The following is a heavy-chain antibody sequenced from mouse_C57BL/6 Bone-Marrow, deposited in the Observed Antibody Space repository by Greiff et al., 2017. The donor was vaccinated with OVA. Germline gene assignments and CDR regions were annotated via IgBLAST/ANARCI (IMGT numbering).Heavy chain of an antibody. CDR1: GYTFTSYW. V-gene: IGHV1-64*01. D-gene: IGHD2-4*01. CDR2: IHPNSGST. J-gene: IGHJ3*01. Sequence: VQLQQPGAELVKPGASVKLSCKASGYTFTSYWMHWVKQRPGQGLEWIGMIHPNSGSTNYNEKFKSKATLTVDKSSSTAYMQLSSLTSEDSAVYYCARRGIYYDYDGFAYWGQGTLVTVSA. CDR3: ARRGIYYDYDGFAY.